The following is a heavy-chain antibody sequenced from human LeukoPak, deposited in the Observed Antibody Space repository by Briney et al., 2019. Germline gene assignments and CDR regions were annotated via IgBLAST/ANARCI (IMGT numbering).Heavy chain of an antibody. V-gene: IGHV1-69*04. CDR1: GGTFSSYA. CDR3: ARSTVTTRSIRYYFDY. Sequence: GASVKVSCKAPGGTFSSYAISWVRQAPGQGLEWMGRIIPILGIANYAQKFQGRVTITADKSTSTAYMELRSLRSDDTAVYYCARSTVTTRSIRYYFDYWGQGTLVTVSS. J-gene: IGHJ4*02. D-gene: IGHD4-17*01. CDR2: IIPILGIA.